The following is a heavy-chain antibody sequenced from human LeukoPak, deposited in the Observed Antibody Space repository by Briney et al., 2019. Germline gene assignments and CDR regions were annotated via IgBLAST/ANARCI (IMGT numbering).Heavy chain of an antibody. CDR1: GVSISSSNSY. CDR3: ARGGRYGSGSYFPY. Sequence: SETLSLTCTVSGVSISSSNSYWGWIRQPPGKGLEWIGSIYYSGNTYYNASLKSRVTISIDTSKNQFSLKLSSVTAADTAVYYCARGGRYGSGSYFPYWGQGTLVTVSS. V-gene: IGHV4-39*01. J-gene: IGHJ4*02. D-gene: IGHD3-10*01. CDR2: IYYSGNT.